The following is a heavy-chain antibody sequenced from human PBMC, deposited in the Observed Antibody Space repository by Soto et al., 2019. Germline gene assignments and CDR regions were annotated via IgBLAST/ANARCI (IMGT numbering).Heavy chain of an antibody. D-gene: IGHD6-6*01. CDR3: ARPGLGIAARPSPDYYYGMDV. CDR2: IYPGDSDT. J-gene: IGHJ6*02. Sequence: GESLKISCKGSGYSFTSYWIGWVRQMPGKGLDWMGIIYPGDSDTRYSPSFQGQGTISADKSISTAYLQWSSLKASDTAIYYCARPGLGIAARPSPDYYYGMDVWGQGTTVTVSS. CDR1: GYSFTSYW. V-gene: IGHV5-51*01.